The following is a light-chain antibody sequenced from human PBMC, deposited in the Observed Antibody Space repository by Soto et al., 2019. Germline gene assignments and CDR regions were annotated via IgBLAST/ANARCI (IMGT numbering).Light chain of an antibody. CDR2: DAS. V-gene: IGKV1-5*01. CDR1: QSISNW. Sequence: DIQMTQSPSSLSASVGDRVTITCRASQSISNWLAWYQQKPGKAPKLLIYDASTLESGVPSRFSGGGFGTDFTLTISSLQPDDFATYYCQQYSSNSAFGPGTKVDIK. CDR3: QQYSSNSA. J-gene: IGKJ1*01.